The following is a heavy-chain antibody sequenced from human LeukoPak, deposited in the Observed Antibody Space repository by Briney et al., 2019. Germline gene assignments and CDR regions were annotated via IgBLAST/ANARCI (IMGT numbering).Heavy chain of an antibody. J-gene: IGHJ6*02. Sequence: SETLSLTCAVYGGSFSGYYWSWIRQPPGKGLEWIGEINHSGSTNYNPSLKSRVTISVDTSKNQFSLKLSSVTAADTAVYYCARVDRIAVAGTYPYYYYGMDVWGQGTTVTVSS. CDR1: GGSFSGYY. CDR3: ARVDRIAVAGTYPYYYYGMDV. CDR2: INHSGST. V-gene: IGHV4-34*01. D-gene: IGHD6-19*01.